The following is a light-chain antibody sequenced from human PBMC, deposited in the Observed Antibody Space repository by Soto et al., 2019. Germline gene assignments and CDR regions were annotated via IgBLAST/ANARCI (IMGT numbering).Light chain of an antibody. CDR1: SSDVGGYNY. CDR2: EVS. V-gene: IGLV2-14*01. J-gene: IGLJ1*01. Sequence: ALTQPASVSGSPGQSITISCTGTSSDVGGYNYVSWYQQHPGKAPKLMIYEVSNRPSGVSNRFSGSKSGNTASLTISGLQAEDEADYYCSSYTSSSTLHVFGTGTKVTVL. CDR3: SSYTSSSTLHV.